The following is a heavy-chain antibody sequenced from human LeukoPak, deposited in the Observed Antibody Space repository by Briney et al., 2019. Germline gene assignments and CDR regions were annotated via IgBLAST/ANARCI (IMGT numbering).Heavy chain of an antibody. CDR1: GYTFTGYY. CDR3: ARIGYNHYFDY. J-gene: IGHJ4*02. D-gene: IGHD5-24*01. V-gene: IGHV1-2*02. Sequence: GASVKVSCKASGYTFTGYYMHWVRQAPGQGLEWMGWINSNSGSTNYAQRFQGRVTMTRDTSITTAYLELSRLRSDDTAVYYCARIGYNHYFDYWGQGTLVTVSS. CDR2: INSNSGST.